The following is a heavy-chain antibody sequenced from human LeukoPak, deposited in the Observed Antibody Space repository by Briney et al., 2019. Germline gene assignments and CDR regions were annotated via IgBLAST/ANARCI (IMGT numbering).Heavy chain of an antibody. CDR1: GFTYSSYW. D-gene: IGHD3-22*01. CDR2: IKQDGSEK. CDR3: ARGLYYESSGYYGY. J-gene: IGHJ4*02. V-gene: IGHV3-7*01. Sequence: PGGSLRLSCAASGFTYSSYWMSWVRRTPGKGLEWVANIKQDGSEKYYVDSVKGRFTISRDNAKNSLYLQMNSLRVEDTAVYYCARGLYYESSGYYGYWGQGTLVTVFS.